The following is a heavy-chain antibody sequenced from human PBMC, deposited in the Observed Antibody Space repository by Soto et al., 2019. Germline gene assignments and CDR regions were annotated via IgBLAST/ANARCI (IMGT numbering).Heavy chain of an antibody. D-gene: IGHD6-19*01. J-gene: IGHJ4*02. V-gene: IGHV4-4*02. CDR1: GGSISSSNW. Sequence: SETLSLTCAVSGGSISSSNWWSWVRQPPGKGLEWIGEIYHSGSTNYNPSLKSRVTISVDKSKNQFSLRLSSVTAADTAVYYCARYSSGWEYYFDYWGQGTLVTVSS. CDR2: IYHSGST. CDR3: ARYSSGWEYYFDY.